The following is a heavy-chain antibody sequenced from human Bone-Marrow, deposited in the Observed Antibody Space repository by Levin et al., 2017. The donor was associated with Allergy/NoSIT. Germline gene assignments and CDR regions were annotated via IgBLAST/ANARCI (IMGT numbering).Heavy chain of an antibody. CDR3: ARGAVRDGYPGWEDY. Sequence: AGGSLRLSCAASGFTVSSNYMSWVRQAPGKGLEWVSVIYSGGSTYYADSVKGRFTISRDNSKNTLYLQMNSLRAEDTAVYYCARGAVRDGYPGWEDYWGQGTLVTVSS. V-gene: IGHV3-53*01. D-gene: IGHD5-24*01. J-gene: IGHJ4*02. CDR2: IYSGGST. CDR1: GFTVSSNY.